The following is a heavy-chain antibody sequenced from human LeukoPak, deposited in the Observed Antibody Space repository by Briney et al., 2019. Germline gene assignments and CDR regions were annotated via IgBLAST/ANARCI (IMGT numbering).Heavy chain of an antibody. D-gene: IGHD3-10*01. Sequence: GGSLRLSCAASGFTFSSYSMNWVRQAPGKGLEWVSSISSSSSYIYYADSVKGRFTISRDNSRSTLYLQMNSLRPEDTAIYYCAREGYYGSGSPPSLYFDYWGQGTLVTVSS. CDR2: ISSSSSYI. J-gene: IGHJ4*02. CDR3: AREGYYGSGSPPSLYFDY. CDR1: GFTFSSYS. V-gene: IGHV3-21*01.